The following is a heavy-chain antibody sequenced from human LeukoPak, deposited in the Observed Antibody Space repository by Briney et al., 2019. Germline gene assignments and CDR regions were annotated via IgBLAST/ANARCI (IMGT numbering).Heavy chain of an antibody. CDR2: IYYSGST. CDR1: GGSISSSSYH. D-gene: IGHD5-18*01. Sequence: SETLSLTCTVSGGSISSSSYHWGWIRQPPGKGLEWIGSIYYSGSTYYNPSLKSRVTISVDTSKNQFSLKLSSVTAADTAVYYCARAPGSSYGKPFDYWGQGTLVTVSS. CDR3: ARAPGSSYGKPFDY. J-gene: IGHJ4*02. V-gene: IGHV4-39*07.